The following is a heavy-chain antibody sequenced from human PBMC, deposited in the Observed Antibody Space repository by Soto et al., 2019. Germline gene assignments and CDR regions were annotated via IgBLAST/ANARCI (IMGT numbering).Heavy chain of an antibody. CDR2: INPNSGGT. CDR1: GYTFSGFY. Sequence: ASVKVSCKASGYTFSGFYRHWVRQAPGQELEWMGWINPNSGGTKSAEKFQGRVTMTRDTSISTAYMELSRLTSDDTAVYYCASAAVTGKAGLDFCGQRTQVTVSS. J-gene: IGHJ4*02. CDR3: ASAAVTGKAGLDF. D-gene: IGHD6-19*01. V-gene: IGHV1-2*02.